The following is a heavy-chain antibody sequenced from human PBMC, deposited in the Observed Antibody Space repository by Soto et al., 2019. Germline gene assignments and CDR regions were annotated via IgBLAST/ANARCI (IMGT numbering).Heavy chain of an antibody. CDR2: IRSKANSYAT. V-gene: IGHV3-73*01. CDR1: GFTFSGSA. Sequence: PGGSLRLSCAASGFTFSGSAMHWVRQASGQGLEWVGRIRSKANSYATAYAASVKGRFTISRDDSKNTAYLQMNSLKTEDTAVYYCTRHALRWSGYYTTGYYGMDVWGQGTTVTVSS. J-gene: IGHJ6*02. CDR3: TRHALRWSGYYTTGYYGMDV. D-gene: IGHD3-3*01.